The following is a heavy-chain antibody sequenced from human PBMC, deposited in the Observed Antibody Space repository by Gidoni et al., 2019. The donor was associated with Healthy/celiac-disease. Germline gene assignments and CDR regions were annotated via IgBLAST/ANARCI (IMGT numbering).Heavy chain of an antibody. CDR1: WDSVSSNRAA. CDR3: ARDSIVVVPAAASYYYYYMDV. D-gene: IGHD2-2*01. CDR2: TYYRSNWYN. V-gene: IGHV6-1*01. J-gene: IGHJ6*03. Sequence: QVQLQQSGPGLVKHSQTLSLACAISWDSVSSNRAAWNWLRQSPSRGLEWLGRTYYRSNWYNDYAVSVKSRITTNPDTSKNQFSLQLNSVTPEDTAVYYCARDSIVVVPAAASYYYYYMDVWGKGTTVTVSS.